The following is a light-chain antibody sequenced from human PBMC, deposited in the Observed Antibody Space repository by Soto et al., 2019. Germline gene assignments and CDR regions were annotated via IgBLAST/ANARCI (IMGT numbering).Light chain of an antibody. J-gene: IGLJ1*01. CDR1: SSDVGGYNY. Sequence: QSALTQPPSASGSPGHSLTISCTGTSSDVGGYNYVSWYQQHPGKAPKLMIYEVTKRPSGVPDRFSGSKSGNTASLTVSGLQAEDEADYYCSSYAGSTNLKVFGTGNKVTV. CDR3: SSYAGSTNLKV. CDR2: EVT. V-gene: IGLV2-8*01.